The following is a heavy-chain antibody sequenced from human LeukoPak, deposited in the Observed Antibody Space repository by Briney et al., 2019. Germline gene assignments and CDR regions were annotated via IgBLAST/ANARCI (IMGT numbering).Heavy chain of an antibody. J-gene: IGHJ5*02. D-gene: IGHD2-2*01. CDR2: IRSQAYGGTT. CDR3: TRDLPYKCSSTSCPPRWFDP. V-gene: IGHV3-49*03. CDR1: GFTFGDYA. Sequence: PGRSLRLSCTASGFTFGDYAMSWLRQAPGPGLEWVGFIRSQAYGGTTEYAASVKGRFTISRDDSKSIAYLQMNSLKTDDTAVYYCTRDLPYKCSSTSCPPRWFDPWGQGTLVTVSS.